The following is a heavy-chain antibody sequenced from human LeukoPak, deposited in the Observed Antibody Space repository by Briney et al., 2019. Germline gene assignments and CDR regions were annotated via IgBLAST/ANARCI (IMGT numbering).Heavy chain of an antibody. Sequence: GGSLRLSCAASGLSLSVNYMTWVRQSPGKGLEWLSNIYRDGNTYFADSVNGRFSISRDDYKNTLYLEMNSLRAEDTALYYCARYTFRAVDIWGQGSMVTVSS. CDR3: ARYTFRAVDI. CDR2: IYRDGNT. J-gene: IGHJ3*02. D-gene: IGHD2-2*02. CDR1: GLSLSVNY. V-gene: IGHV3-53*01.